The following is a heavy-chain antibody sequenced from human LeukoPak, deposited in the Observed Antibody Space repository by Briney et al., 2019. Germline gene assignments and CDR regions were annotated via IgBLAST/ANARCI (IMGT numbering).Heavy chain of an antibody. CDR2: ISSNGGST. CDR3: ARDRYYDSSGPAPLWY. CDR1: GFTFSSYA. D-gene: IGHD3-22*01. Sequence: GGSLRLSCAASGFTFSSYAMHWVRQAPGKGLEYVSAISSNGGSTYYANSVKGRFTISRDNSKNTLYLQMGSLRAEDMAVYYCARDRYYDSSGPAPLWYWGQGTLVTVSS. V-gene: IGHV3-64*01. J-gene: IGHJ4*02.